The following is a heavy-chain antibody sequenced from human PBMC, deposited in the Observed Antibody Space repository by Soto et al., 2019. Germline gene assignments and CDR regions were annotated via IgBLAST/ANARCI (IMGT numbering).Heavy chain of an antibody. CDR3: ARQYYDFWSGYNYYYYGMDV. CDR1: GGSISSSNW. Sequence: SETLSLTCAVSGGSISSSNWWSWVRQPPGKGLEWIGEIYHSGSTNYNPSLKSRVTISVDKSKNQFSLKLSSVTAADTAVYYCARQYYDFWSGYNYYYYGMDVWGQGTTVTVSS. D-gene: IGHD3-3*01. J-gene: IGHJ6*02. CDR2: IYHSGST. V-gene: IGHV4-4*02.